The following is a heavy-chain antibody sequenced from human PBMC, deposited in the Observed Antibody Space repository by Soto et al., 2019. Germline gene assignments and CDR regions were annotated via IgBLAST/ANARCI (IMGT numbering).Heavy chain of an antibody. Sequence: GGSLRLSCAASGFTFSSHAMHWVRQAPGKGLEWVAVISYDGSKIYYADSVKGRFTISRDNPKNTLYLQMNSLRAEDTAVYFCARDGEDVLRNIPGDAFDIWGQGTMVTVSS. CDR1: GFTFSSHA. CDR3: ARDGEDVLRNIPGDAFDI. V-gene: IGHV3-30*04. J-gene: IGHJ3*02. CDR2: ISYDGSKI. D-gene: IGHD3-3*01.